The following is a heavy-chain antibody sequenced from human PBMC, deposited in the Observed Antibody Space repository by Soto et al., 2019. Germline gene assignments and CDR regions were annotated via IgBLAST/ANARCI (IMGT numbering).Heavy chain of an antibody. CDR3: AKGLEATIFGVVTIYDY. D-gene: IGHD3-3*01. V-gene: IGHV3-23*01. Sequence: PGGSLRLSCAASGFNFSTYAMSWVRQAPGKGLEWVSVISGGGGRTNYAGSVKGRFTISRDNSKNTLYIQMNSLRAEDTAVYYCAKGLEATIFGVVTIYDYWGQGTLVTVSS. J-gene: IGHJ4*02. CDR1: GFNFSTYA. CDR2: ISGGGGRT.